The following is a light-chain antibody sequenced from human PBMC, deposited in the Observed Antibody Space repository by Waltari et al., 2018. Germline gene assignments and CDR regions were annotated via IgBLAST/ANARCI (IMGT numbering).Light chain of an antibody. Sequence: DIQLTQSPPFFPDSVGDRVPSPCRASQGIATFLTWYQLKPGKAPELLIYDASTLQTGVPSRFSASGSGTDFTLTISSLQPEDFATYYCQQFNTFPLTFGGGTKVEVK. V-gene: IGKV1-9*01. CDR1: QGIATF. CDR3: QQFNTFPLT. J-gene: IGKJ4*01. CDR2: DAS.